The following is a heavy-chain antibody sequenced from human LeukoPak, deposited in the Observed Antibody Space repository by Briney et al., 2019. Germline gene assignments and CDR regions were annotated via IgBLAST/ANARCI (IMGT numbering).Heavy chain of an antibody. V-gene: IGHV5-51*01. Sequence: GESLKISCKGSGYSFTTYWIGWVRQMPGKGLEWMGIIYPGDSDTKYSPSFQGQVTISADKSITTAYLQWNSLKASDTAMYYCARQTGDNAFDIWGRGTMVTVSS. J-gene: IGHJ3*02. CDR3: ARQTGDNAFDI. D-gene: IGHD7-27*01. CDR2: IYPGDSDT. CDR1: GYSFTTYW.